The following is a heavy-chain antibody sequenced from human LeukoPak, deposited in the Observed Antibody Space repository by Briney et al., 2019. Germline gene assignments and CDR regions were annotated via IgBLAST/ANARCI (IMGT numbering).Heavy chain of an antibody. CDR2: INPNTGGT. V-gene: IGHV1-2*06. D-gene: IGHD4-11*01. J-gene: IGHJ4*02. CDR1: GYTFTNFY. CDR3: VTSFDYSDFY. Sequence: ASVKVSCKASGYTFTNFYIHWVRQAPGQGLEWMGRINPNTGGTNFAQKFQDRVTVTRDTSISTAYLERSSLTSGDTAVYHCVTSFDYSDFYWGQGTLVTVS.